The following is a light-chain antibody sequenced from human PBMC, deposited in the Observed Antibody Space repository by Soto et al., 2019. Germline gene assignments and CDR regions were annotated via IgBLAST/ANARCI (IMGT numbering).Light chain of an antibody. CDR1: SGSIASDY. Sequence: NFMLTQPHSVSESPGKTVTISCTRSSGSIASDYVQWYQQRPGSAPTTVIYEDNLRPSGVPDRFSGSIGSSSNSASLTISGLKTEDEAAYYCQSSDSSNSNVIFGGGTKLTVL. CDR2: EDN. CDR3: QSSDSSNSNVI. J-gene: IGLJ2*01. V-gene: IGLV6-57*04.